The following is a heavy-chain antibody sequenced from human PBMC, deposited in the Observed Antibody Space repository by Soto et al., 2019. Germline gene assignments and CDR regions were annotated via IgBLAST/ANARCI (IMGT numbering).Heavy chain of an antibody. CDR2: ISNDGSNK. V-gene: IGHV3-30-3*01. CDR1: GFTFRTYA. D-gene: IGHD3-3*01. J-gene: IGHJ4*02. Sequence: GGSLRLSCAASGFTFRTYAMHWVRQAPGEGLEWVAVISNDGSNKFYADSVKGRFTISRDDSKNTLYLQMNSLRTEDKGVKYWARSWEWPGGFDYWGQGTLVTVSS. CDR3: ARSWEWPGGFDY.